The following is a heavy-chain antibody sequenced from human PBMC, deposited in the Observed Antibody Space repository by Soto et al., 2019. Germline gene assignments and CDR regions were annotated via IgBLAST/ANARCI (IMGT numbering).Heavy chain of an antibody. J-gene: IGHJ4*02. CDR1: GFTFSRHT. CDR3: ARAVYYDVWDGFKAHAYYFDD. V-gene: IGHV3-30-3*01. D-gene: IGHD3-3*01. CDR2: ISDDGSTT. Sequence: QVQLVESGGGVVQPGRSLRLSCAASGFTFSRHTMHWVRQAPGKGLEWVAAISDDGSTTYYADSVKCRFTISRDNSKNTLYRPRNTLSSEETTVHHCARAVYYDVWDGFKAHAYYFDDWGQGTLVTVSS.